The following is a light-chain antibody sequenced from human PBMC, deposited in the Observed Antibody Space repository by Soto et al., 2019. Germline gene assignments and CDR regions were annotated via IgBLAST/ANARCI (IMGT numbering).Light chain of an antibody. CDR1: NSDVGGYDR. V-gene: IGLV2-14*01. CDR2: DVY. J-gene: IGLJ3*02. CDR3: ISYIPSTTTHWV. Sequence: QSALTQPASVSGSPGQSITISCTGTNSDVGGYDRVSWYQHHPGKAPKLLIFDVYNRPSGISDRFSGSKSGDTASLTISGLQSEDEADYYCISYIPSTTTHWVFGGGTKLTVL.